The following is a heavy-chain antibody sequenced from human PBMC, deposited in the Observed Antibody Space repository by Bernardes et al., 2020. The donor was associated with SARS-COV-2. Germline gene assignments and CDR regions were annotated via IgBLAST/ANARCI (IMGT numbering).Heavy chain of an antibody. CDR3: AKHLLNSSGWLGYWFDP. J-gene: IGHJ5*02. D-gene: IGHD6-13*01. CDR1: GGSISGYY. CDR2: IYSTGST. Sequence: SETLSLTCSVSGGSISGYYWSWIRQSAGKGLEWIGHIYSTGSTNYSPSLKSRLSMSVDTSKNHVYLKLSSVTAADTAVYYCAKHLLNSSGWLGYWFDPWGQGTQVTVSS. V-gene: IGHV4-4*07.